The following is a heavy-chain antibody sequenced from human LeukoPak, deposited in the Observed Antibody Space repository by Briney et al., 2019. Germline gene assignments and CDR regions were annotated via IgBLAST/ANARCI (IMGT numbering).Heavy chain of an antibody. CDR2: IYTSGST. V-gene: IGHV4-61*02. D-gene: IGHD3-10*01. CDR1: GGSISSGSYY. Sequence: SETLSLTCTVSGGSISSGSYYWSWIRQPAGKGLEWIGRIYTSGSTNYNPSLKSRVTISVDTSKNQFSPKLSSVTAADTAVYYCARDLYGSGRYQRDYWGQGTLVTVSS. J-gene: IGHJ4*02. CDR3: ARDLYGSGRYQRDY.